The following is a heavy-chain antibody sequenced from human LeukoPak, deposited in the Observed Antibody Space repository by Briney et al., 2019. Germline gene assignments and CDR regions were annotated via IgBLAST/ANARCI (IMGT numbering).Heavy chain of an antibody. Sequence: GGSLRLSCAASGFTFSSYWMSWVRQAPGKGLEWVSGINWNGGSTGYADSVKGRFTISRDNAKNSLYLQMNSLRAEDTALYYCARMGPGFTDAFDIWGQGTMVTVSS. V-gene: IGHV3-20*04. CDR1: GFTFSSYW. J-gene: IGHJ3*02. CDR2: INWNGGST. CDR3: ARMGPGFTDAFDI.